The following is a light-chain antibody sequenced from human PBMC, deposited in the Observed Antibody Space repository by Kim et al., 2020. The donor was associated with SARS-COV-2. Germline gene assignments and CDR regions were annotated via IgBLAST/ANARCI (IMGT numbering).Light chain of an antibody. Sequence: VSRGESAPLLRRASQCVSSHLAWYPQKTCQAPRLPIYGASTRATCLPARVSGSGSGTELNPTISRMQSEDFAVYYLQEYNNWPFVTLGQGTKLEI. CDR3: QEYNNWPFVT. J-gene: IGKJ2*01. V-gene: IGKV3-15*01. CDR2: GAS. CDR1: QCVSSH.